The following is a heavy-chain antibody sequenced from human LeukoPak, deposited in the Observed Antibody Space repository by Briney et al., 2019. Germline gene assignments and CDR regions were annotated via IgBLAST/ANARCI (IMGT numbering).Heavy chain of an antibody. V-gene: IGHV4-34*01. CDR2: INHSGST. CDR3: ARNSTTDCSSTSCYRYYYYYYMDV. Sequence: PSETLSLTCAVYGGSFSGYYWSWIRQPPGKGLEWIGEINHSGSTNYNPSLKSRVTISVDTSKNQFSLKLSSVTAADTAVYYCARNSTTDCSSTSCYRYYYYYYMDVWGKGTTVTVSS. J-gene: IGHJ6*03. CDR1: GGSFSGYY. D-gene: IGHD2-2*01.